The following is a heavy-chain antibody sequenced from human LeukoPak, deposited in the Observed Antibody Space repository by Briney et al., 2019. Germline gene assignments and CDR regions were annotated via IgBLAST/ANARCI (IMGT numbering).Heavy chain of an antibody. Sequence: ASVKVPCTASGYTFTSYGISWVRQAPGQGLEWMGWISAYNGNTNYAQKLQGRVTMTTDTSTSTAYMELRSLRSDDTAVYYCARGLQLESEVDYWGQGTLVTVSS. V-gene: IGHV1-18*01. D-gene: IGHD1-1*01. CDR3: ARGLQLESEVDY. J-gene: IGHJ4*02. CDR2: ISAYNGNT. CDR1: GYTFTSYG.